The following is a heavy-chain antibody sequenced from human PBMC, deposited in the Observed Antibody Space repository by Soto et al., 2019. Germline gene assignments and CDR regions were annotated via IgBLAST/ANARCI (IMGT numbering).Heavy chain of an antibody. Sequence: QVQLVQSGAEVKKPGASVKVSCKASGYTFTSYDINWVRQATGQGLEWMGWMNPNSGNTGYAQKFQGRVTMTRNTSISTAYMELSSVRSEDTALYYCARERTGTTSMDVWGQGTTVTVSS. CDR3: ARERTGTTSMDV. CDR1: GYTFTSYD. V-gene: IGHV1-8*01. J-gene: IGHJ6*02. CDR2: MNPNSGNT. D-gene: IGHD1-1*01.